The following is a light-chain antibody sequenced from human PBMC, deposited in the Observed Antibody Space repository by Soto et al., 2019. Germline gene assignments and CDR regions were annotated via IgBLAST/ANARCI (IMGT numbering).Light chain of an antibody. V-gene: IGLV1-44*01. CDR2: SNN. J-gene: IGLJ3*02. Sequence: QSVLTQPPSASGTPGQRVTISCSGSSSNIGSNTVNWYQQLPGTAPKLLIYSNNQRPSGVPDRFSGSKSGTSASLAISGLQSEDGADYYCAAWDDSLSGPVFGGGTKLTVL. CDR1: SSNIGSNT. CDR3: AAWDDSLSGPV.